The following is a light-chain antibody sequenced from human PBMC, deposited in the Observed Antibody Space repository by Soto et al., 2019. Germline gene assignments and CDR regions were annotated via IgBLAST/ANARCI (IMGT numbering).Light chain of an antibody. CDR2: WAS. V-gene: IGKV4-1*01. CDR3: QQYYTIPPT. CDR1: QSVLHSSNNKNY. J-gene: IGKJ1*01. Sequence: DIVMTQSPDSLAVSLGERATINCKSSQSVLHSSNNKNYLAWYQQKPGQPPKLLISWASTRESGVPDRFSASGSGTYFTLTISSLHAEDVAVYYCQQYYTIPPTFGQGTKVELK.